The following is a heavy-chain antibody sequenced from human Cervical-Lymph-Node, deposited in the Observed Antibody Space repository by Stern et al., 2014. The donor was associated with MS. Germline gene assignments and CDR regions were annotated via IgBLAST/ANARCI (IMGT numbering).Heavy chain of an antibody. CDR3: ARMREYCSGGICFAGYYDS. J-gene: IGHJ4*02. D-gene: IGHD2-15*01. Sequence: QIPLQESGPVLVKPTETLTLTCSVSGPPPPPPPPPLRSLRPPPRQALASLAPIFSTGETAYSTSLKSRLTISKDTSRSQVVLTMTNMDPVDTATYYCARMREYCSGGICFAGYYDSWGQGTLVTVSS. CDR1: GPPPPPPPPP. CDR2: IFSTGET. V-gene: IGHV2-26*01.